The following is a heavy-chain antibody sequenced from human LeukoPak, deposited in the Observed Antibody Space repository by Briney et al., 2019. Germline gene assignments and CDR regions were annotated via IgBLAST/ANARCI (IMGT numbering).Heavy chain of an antibody. J-gene: IGHJ4*02. Sequence: GRSLRLSCAASGFTFSDYYMTWIRQAPGKGLEWVSYISRGGKTTDYADSVKGRFTISRDNAKNSLCLQMNSLRSEDTAVYYCARDWTRGVAVAGTSGGADYWGQGTLVTVSS. D-gene: IGHD6-19*01. CDR2: ISRGGKTT. V-gene: IGHV3-11*01. CDR1: GFTFSDYY. CDR3: ARDWTRGVAVAGTSGGADY.